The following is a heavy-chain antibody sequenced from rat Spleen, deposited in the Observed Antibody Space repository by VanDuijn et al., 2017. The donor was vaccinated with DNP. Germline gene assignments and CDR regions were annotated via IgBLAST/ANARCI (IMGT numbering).Heavy chain of an antibody. CDR3: ARSLGAPWFAY. CDR2: ISSGGST. V-gene: IGHV2S12*01. D-gene: IGHD5-1*01. Sequence: QVQLKESGPGLVQPSQTLSLTCTVSGFSLTSNGVSWVRQPPGKGLEWIAAISSGGSTYYNSVLKSRLSISRDTSKSQVFLKMNSLQTEDTAMYFCARSLGAPWFAYWGQGVMVTVSS. CDR1: GFSLTSNG. J-gene: IGHJ2*01.